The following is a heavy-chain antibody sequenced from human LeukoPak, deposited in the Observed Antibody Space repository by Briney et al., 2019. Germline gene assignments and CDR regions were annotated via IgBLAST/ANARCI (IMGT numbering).Heavy chain of an antibody. CDR3: AKARGGIAVAGPFDY. D-gene: IGHD6-19*01. CDR2: ISGSGGST. J-gene: IGHJ4*02. V-gene: IGHV3-23*01. CDR1: GFTFSSSW. Sequence: GGSLRLSCAASGFTFSSSWMSWVRQAPGKGLEWVSAISGSGGSTYYADSVKGRFTISRDNSKNTLYLQMNSLRAEDTAVYYCAKARGGIAVAGPFDYWGQGTLVTVSS.